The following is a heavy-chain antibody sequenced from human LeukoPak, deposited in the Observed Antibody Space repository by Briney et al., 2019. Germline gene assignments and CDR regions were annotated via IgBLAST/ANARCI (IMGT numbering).Heavy chain of an antibody. CDR3: ASRSGSQYYYYYGMDV. D-gene: IGHD1-26*01. Sequence: PGGSLRLSCAASGFTFSNFWMHWVRQAPGKGLVWVALIYGDGSFTRYADSVKGRFTISRDNAKNTVYLQMNSLRAEDTAVYYCASRSGSQYYYYYGMDVWGQGTTVTVSS. J-gene: IGHJ6*02. V-gene: IGHV3-74*01. CDR2: IYGDGSFT. CDR1: GFTFSNFW.